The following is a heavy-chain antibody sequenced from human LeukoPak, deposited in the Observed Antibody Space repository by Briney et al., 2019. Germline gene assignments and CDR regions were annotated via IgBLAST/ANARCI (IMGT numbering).Heavy chain of an antibody. Sequence: GGSLRLSCAASGFTFSSYAMSWVRQAPGKGLEWVSAISGSVGRTYYADSVKGRFTISRDNSKNTLYLQMNSLRAEDTAVYYCAKDPWFGELGGDYWGQGTLVTVSS. CDR1: GFTFSSYA. D-gene: IGHD3-10*01. CDR3: AKDPWFGELGGDY. J-gene: IGHJ4*02. CDR2: ISGSVGRT. V-gene: IGHV3-23*01.